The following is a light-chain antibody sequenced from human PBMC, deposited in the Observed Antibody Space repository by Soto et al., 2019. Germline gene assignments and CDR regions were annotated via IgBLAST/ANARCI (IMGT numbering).Light chain of an antibody. CDR3: QQYNTFSRT. Sequence: DIKMTQSPSTLSASVGDRVTITCRASQSISNWFAWYQQRPGKAPKLLIYMASRLEGGVASRFSGSGSGTEFTLTISSLQPDDFATYYCQQYNTFSRTFGQGTKVEIQ. J-gene: IGKJ1*01. CDR1: QSISNW. V-gene: IGKV1-5*03. CDR2: MAS.